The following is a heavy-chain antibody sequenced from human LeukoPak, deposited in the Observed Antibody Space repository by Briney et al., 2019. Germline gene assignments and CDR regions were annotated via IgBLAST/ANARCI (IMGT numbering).Heavy chain of an antibody. CDR1: GFTFSSYS. V-gene: IGHV3-21*01. Sequence: GGSLRLSRAASGFTFSSYSMNWVRQAPGKGLEWVSSISSSSSYIYYADSVKGRFTISRDNAKNSLYLQMNSLRAEDTAVYYCARDRVRTIDYWGQGTLVTVSS. J-gene: IGHJ4*02. CDR3: ARDRVRTIDY. D-gene: IGHD1-1*01. CDR2: ISSSSSYI.